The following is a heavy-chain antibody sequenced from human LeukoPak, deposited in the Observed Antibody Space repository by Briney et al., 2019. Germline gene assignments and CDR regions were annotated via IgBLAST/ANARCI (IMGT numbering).Heavy chain of an antibody. J-gene: IGHJ4*02. D-gene: IGHD1-14*01. CDR3: ARRTDY. Sequence: SETLSLTCTVSGGSISSYYWSWIRQPPGKGLEWIGYIYYSGSTNYNPSLKSRVTISVDTSKNQFSLKLSSVTAADTAVYYCARRTDYWGQGTLVTVSS. V-gene: IGHV4-59*01. CDR1: GGSISSYY. CDR2: IYYSGST.